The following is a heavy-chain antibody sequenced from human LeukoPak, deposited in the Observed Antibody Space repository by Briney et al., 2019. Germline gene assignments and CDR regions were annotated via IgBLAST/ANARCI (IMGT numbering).Heavy chain of an antibody. CDR3: ARGDSYGSGSYYYYYYYYMDV. V-gene: IGHV4-34*01. Sequence: SETLSLTCAVYIDSFTNYYWNWIRQTPGKGLEWIGEVNDSGGTNINPSLRSRVILSVDTSKNQFSLKLSSVTAADTAVYYCARGDSYGSGSYYYYYYYYMDVWGKGTTVTVSS. D-gene: IGHD3-10*01. J-gene: IGHJ6*03. CDR2: VNDSGGT. CDR1: IDSFTNYY.